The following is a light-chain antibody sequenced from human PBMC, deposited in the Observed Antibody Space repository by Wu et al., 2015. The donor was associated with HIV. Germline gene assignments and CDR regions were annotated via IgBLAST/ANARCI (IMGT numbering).Light chain of an antibody. J-gene: IGKJ4*01. CDR1: QSVSSY. CDR2: DAS. CDR3: QQRSNWPSGAPR. V-gene: IGKV3-11*01. Sequence: EIVLTQSPATLSLSPGERATLSCRASQSVSSYLAWYQQKPGQAPRLLIYDASNRATGIPARFSGSGSGTDFTLTISSLEPEDFAVYYCQQRSNWPSGAPRFGG.